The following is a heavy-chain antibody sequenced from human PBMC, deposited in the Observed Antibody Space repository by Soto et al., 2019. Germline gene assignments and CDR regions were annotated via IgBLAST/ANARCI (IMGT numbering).Heavy chain of an antibody. CDR3: ARLVSRQQLGIPDSYYYGMDV. CDR2: INHSGST. CDR1: GGSFSGYY. V-gene: IGHV4-34*01. J-gene: IGHJ6*02. Sequence: QVQLQQWGAGLLKPSETLSLTCAVYGGSFSGYYWSWIRQPPGKGLEWIGEINHSGSTNYNPSLTSRVTTSVDTSTNQVSLTLSSVTAADTAVYYCARLVSRQQLGIPDSYYYGMDVWGQGTTVTVSS. D-gene: IGHD6-13*01.